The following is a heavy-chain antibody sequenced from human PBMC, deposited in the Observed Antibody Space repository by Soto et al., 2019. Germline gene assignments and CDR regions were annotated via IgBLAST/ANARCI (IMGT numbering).Heavy chain of an antibody. V-gene: IGHV1-2*02. CDR3: ARDQGLGSSLPDY. CDR2: INAHSGGT. CDR1: GFSFTGYY. Sequence: GASVKVSCKASGFSFTGYYIHWLRQAPGQGLEWMGWINAHSGGTEYAQKFQGRVTLTRDTSIATAYLTLTSLTSDDTALYYCARDQGLGSSLPDYWGQGTLVTVSS. J-gene: IGHJ4*02. D-gene: IGHD7-27*01.